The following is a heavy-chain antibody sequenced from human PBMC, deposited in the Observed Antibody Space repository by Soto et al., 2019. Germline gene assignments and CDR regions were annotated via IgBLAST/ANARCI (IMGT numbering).Heavy chain of an antibody. CDR2: INHSGST. Sequence: SETLYLTCAVYGGSFSGYYWSWIRQPPGKGLEWIGEINHSGSTNYNPSLKSRVTISVDTSKNQFSLKLSSVTAADTAVYYCARGRGPTVTTSAQFDYWGQGTLVTVSS. D-gene: IGHD4-17*01. J-gene: IGHJ4*02. CDR3: ARGRGPTVTTSAQFDY. V-gene: IGHV4-34*01. CDR1: GGSFSGYY.